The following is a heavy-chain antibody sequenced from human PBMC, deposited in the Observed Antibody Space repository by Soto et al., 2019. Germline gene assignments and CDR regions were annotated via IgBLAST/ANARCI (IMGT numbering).Heavy chain of an antibody. CDR3: ARFGRGYSHSGRTTSYYGMDV. V-gene: IGHV3-30-3*01. Sequence: GGSLRISCAASGFTFSSYAMHWVRQAPGKGLEWVAVISYDGSNKYYADSVKGRFTISRDNSKNTLYLQMNSLRAEDTAVYYCARFGRGYSHSGRTTSYYGMDVWGQGTTVTV. CDR2: ISYDGSNK. D-gene: IGHD5-18*01. J-gene: IGHJ6*02. CDR1: GFTFSSYA.